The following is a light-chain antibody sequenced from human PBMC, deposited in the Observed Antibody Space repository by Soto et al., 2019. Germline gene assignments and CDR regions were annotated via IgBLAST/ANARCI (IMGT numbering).Light chain of an antibody. V-gene: IGKV3D-20*02. CDR2: AAS. J-gene: IGKJ5*01. Sequence: EIVLTQSPATLSLSPGERATLSCRASQSVSSNYLAWYQQKPGQAPRLLIYAASTRATGIPDRFSGSGSGTDFTLSISRLEPEDFAVYYCQQYKNWPLFGQGTRLEIK. CDR1: QSVSSNY. CDR3: QQYKNWPL.